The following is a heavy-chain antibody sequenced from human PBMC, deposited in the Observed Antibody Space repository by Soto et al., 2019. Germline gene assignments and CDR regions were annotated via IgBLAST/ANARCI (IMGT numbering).Heavy chain of an antibody. V-gene: IGHV1-18*01. D-gene: IGHD2-15*01. CDR3: SGSRVFGFDF. CDR2: LSGDNGDI. J-gene: IGHJ4*02. Sequence: QVQLVQSGDALKKPGASVKVSCKASDYTFNRYGISWVRKAPGQGLEWMGWLSGDNGDIKYAQKFQGRVTMTTDISTSTVYMELRSLSSDDTAVYFCSGSRVFGFDFWGQGTLGTVS. CDR1: DYTFNRYG.